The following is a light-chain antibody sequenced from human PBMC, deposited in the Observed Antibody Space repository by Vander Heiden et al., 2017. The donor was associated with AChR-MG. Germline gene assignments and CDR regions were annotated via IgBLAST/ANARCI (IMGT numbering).Light chain of an antibody. V-gene: IGLV1-40*01. Sequence: QSVLTQPPSVSGAPGQRVTISCTGSSSNIGAGYDVHWYQQLPGTAPKLLIYGSSNRPSGVPDRFSGSKSGPSASLAITGLQAEDEADYYCQSYASSLSGSHYVFGTGTKVTVL. CDR3: QSYASSLSGSHYV. CDR2: GSS. CDR1: SSNIGAGYD. J-gene: IGLJ1*01.